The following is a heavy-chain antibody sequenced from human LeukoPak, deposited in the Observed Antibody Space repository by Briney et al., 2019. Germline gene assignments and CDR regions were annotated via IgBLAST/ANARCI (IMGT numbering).Heavy chain of an antibody. CDR3: ARDRSITIFGVVTPLYYYYMDV. CDR2: IYYSGST. V-gene: IGHV4-30-4*08. CDR1: GGSISSGDYY. Sequence: SETLSLTCTVSGGSISSGDYYWSWIRQPPGKGLEWIGYIYYSGSTYYNPSLKSRVTISVDTSKNQFSLKLSSVIAADTAVYYCARDRSITIFGVVTPLYYYYMDVWGKGTTVTVSS. J-gene: IGHJ6*03. D-gene: IGHD3-3*01.